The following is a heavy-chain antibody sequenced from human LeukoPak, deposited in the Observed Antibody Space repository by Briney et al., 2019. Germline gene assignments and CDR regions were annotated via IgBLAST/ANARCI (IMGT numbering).Heavy chain of an antibody. J-gene: IGHJ4*02. CDR2: TNWNGGST. CDR1: GFTFDDYG. Sequence: GGSLRLSCAASGFTFDDYGMSWVRQAPGKGLEWVSGTNWNGGSTGYADSVKGRFTISRDNAKNSLYLQMNSLRAEDTALYYCARDNGPYYSNYGCPDYWGQGTLVTVSS. CDR3: ARDNGPYYSNYGCPDY. D-gene: IGHD4-11*01. V-gene: IGHV3-20*04.